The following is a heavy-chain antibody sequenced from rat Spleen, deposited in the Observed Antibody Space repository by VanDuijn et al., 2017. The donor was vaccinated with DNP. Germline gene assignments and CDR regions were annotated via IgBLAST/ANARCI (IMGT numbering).Heavy chain of an antibody. D-gene: IGHD4-2*01. CDR1: GFTFSGNY. Sequence: EVQLVESGGGLVQPGGSLKLSCATSGFTFSGNYMAWVRQAPTKGLEWVASITYDGVGTYYRDSVKGRFTISRDDAQNILYLQMDSLRSEDTATYYCATRDGLDYWGQGVMVTVSS. CDR3: ATRDGLDY. V-gene: IGHV5-20*01. J-gene: IGHJ2*01. CDR2: ITYDGVGT.